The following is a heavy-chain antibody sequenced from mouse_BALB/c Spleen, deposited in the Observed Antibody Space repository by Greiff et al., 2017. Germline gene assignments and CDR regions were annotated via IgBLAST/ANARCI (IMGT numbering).Heavy chain of an antibody. J-gene: IGHJ3*01. CDR3: ARPAYYRYGAY. V-gene: IGHV1-54*01. CDR2: INPGSGGT. CDR1: GYAFTNYL. D-gene: IGHD2-14*01. Sequence: QVQLKESGAELVRPGTSVKVSCKASGYAFTNYLIEWVKQRPGQGLEWIGVINPGSGGTNYNEKFKGKATLTADKSSSTAYMQLSSLTSDDSAVYFCARPAYYRYGAYWGQGTLVTVSA.